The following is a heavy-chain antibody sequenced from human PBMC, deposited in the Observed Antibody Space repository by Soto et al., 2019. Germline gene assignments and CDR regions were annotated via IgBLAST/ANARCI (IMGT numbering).Heavy chain of an antibody. V-gene: IGHV3-23*01. CDR3: ARVQLERNYYYYYMDV. CDR2: ISGSGGST. D-gene: IGHD1-1*01. J-gene: IGHJ6*03. CDR1: GFTFSSYA. Sequence: GGSLRLSCAASGFTFSSYAMSWVRQAPGKGLEWVSAISGSGGSTYYADSVKGRFTISRDNSKNTLYLQMNSLRAEDTAVYYCARVQLERNYYYYYMDVWGKGTTVTVSS.